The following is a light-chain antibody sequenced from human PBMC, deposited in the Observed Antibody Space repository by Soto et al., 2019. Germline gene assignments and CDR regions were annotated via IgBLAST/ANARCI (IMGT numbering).Light chain of an antibody. J-gene: IGKJ2*01. CDR2: SAS. Sequence: DIVMTQSPDSLAVSLGERATINCKSSESVLYSSKNKNYLAWYQQKPGQPPKLLIYSASTRESGVRDRFSGSGSGTDFTLTISSLQAEDVAVYYCHQYHSAPYTFGQGTKLEIK. V-gene: IGKV4-1*01. CDR3: HQYHSAPYT. CDR1: ESVLYSSKNKNY.